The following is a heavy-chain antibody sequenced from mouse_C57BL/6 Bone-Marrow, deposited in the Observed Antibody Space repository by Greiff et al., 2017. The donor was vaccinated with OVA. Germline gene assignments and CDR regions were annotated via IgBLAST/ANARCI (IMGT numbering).Heavy chain of an antibody. V-gene: IGHV5-15*01. CDR3: ARPGRNWYFDV. Sequence: EVKLVESGGGLVQPGGSLKLSCAASGFTFSDYGMAWVRQAPRKGPEWVAFIRNLAYSIYYADTVTGRFTISRDNAKNTLYLEMSRLRSEDTAMYYCARPGRNWYFDVWGTGTTVTVSS. J-gene: IGHJ1*03. CDR2: IRNLAYSI. CDR1: GFTFSDYG.